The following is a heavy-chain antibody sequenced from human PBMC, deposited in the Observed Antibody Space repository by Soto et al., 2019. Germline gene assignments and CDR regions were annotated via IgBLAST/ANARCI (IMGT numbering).Heavy chain of an antibody. J-gene: IGHJ4*02. Sequence: GGSMRLSCSVSGWTFDTLPRYWVRQAPGKGLEYVSAISSNGGSTYYADSVKGRFTISRDNSKNTLYLQMSSLRAEDTAVYYCVKGGSYISMMADYSGQGT. CDR1: GWTFDTLP. D-gene: IGHD3-22*01. CDR3: VKGGSYISMMADY. V-gene: IGHV3-64D*06. CDR2: ISSNGGST.